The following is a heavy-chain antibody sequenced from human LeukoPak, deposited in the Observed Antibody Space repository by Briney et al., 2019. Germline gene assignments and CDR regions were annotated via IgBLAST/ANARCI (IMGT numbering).Heavy chain of an antibody. CDR1: GFTFGAKW. CDR3: AGGHYGLDP. Sequence: GRSLRLSCAASGFTFGAKWMSWVRQRPGKGLEGGLEWVASINEDGSEKYYVDSVKGRFTICRANAKNSLCLEMTSLRAGDTAIYYCAGGHYGLDPWGQGTLVTVSS. CDR2: INEDGSEK. D-gene: IGHD3-16*01. V-gene: IGHV3-7*01. J-gene: IGHJ5*02.